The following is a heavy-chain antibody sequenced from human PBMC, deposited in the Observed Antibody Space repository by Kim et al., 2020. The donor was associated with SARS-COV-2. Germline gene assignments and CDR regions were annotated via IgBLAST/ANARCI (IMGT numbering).Heavy chain of an antibody. D-gene: IGHD4-17*01. CDR3: AKELRMTTQTSGWDFFDY. CDR1: GFTFTTYA. Sequence: GGSLRLSCVASGFTFTTYAMNWVRQAPGKGLEWVSGISGGGSTYYADSVKGRFTISRDSSKNTLYLQMNSLRAEDTAVYYCAKELRMTTQTSGWDFFDYWGQGTLVTVSS. CDR2: ISGGGST. V-gene: IGHV3-23*01. J-gene: IGHJ4*02.